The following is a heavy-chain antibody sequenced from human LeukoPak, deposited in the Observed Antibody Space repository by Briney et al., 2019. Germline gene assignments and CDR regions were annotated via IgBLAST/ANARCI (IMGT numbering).Heavy chain of an antibody. D-gene: IGHD3-3*01. CDR3: ARRGFLEWLLVNYFDY. V-gene: IGHV3-23*01. CDR1: GFTFSSYA. J-gene: IGHJ4*02. Sequence: TGGSLRLSCAASGFTFSSYAMSWVRQAPGKGLEWVSAISGSGGSTYYADSVKGRFTISRDNSKNTLYLQMNSLRAEDTAVYYCARRGFLEWLLVNYFDYWGQGTLVTVSS. CDR2: ISGSGGST.